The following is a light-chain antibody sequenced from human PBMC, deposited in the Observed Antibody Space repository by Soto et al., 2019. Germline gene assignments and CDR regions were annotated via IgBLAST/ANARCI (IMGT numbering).Light chain of an antibody. CDR3: HHYTNWPRT. J-gene: IGKJ1*01. CDR1: QSVSNN. CDR2: CAA. Sequence: EIVMTQSPATLSVSPGERATLSCRASQSVSNNLAGYQQKPGQAPRLLLYCAAARSTAIPARFSGGGSETEFTLTISSLQSYDFAVYYCHHYTNWPRTFGQGTKVEIK. V-gene: IGKV3-15*01.